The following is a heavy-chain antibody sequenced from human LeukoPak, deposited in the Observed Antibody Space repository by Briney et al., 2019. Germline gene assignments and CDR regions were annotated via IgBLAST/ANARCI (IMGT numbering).Heavy chain of an antibody. CDR3: ARHPDDYYDSSGYRWGAFDI. CDR2: IYPCDSDT. Sequence: GESLKISCKGSGYSFTSYWIGWVRQMPGKGLEWMGIIYPCDSDTRYSPSFQGQVTISADKSISTAYLQWSSLKASDTAMYYCARHPDDYYDSSGYRWGAFDIWGQGTMVTVSS. D-gene: IGHD3-22*01. J-gene: IGHJ3*02. CDR1: GYSFTSYW. V-gene: IGHV5-51*01.